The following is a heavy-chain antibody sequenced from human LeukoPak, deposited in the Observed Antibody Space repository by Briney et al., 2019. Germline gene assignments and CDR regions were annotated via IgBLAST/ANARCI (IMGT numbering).Heavy chain of an antibody. Sequence: GRSLRLSCATSGFTFSSYAMSWVRQAPGKRLEWVSGIGASGGSTYYADSVKGRFTISRDNSKNTLYLQMNSLRTEDTAVYYCAKAEGYDILTGLDYWGQGTLVTVSS. CDR3: AKAEGYDILTGLDY. CDR1: GFTFSSYA. V-gene: IGHV3-23*01. D-gene: IGHD3-9*01. CDR2: IGASGGST. J-gene: IGHJ4*02.